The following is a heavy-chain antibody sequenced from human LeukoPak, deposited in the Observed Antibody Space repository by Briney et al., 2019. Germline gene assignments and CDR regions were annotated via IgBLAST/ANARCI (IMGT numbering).Heavy chain of an antibody. V-gene: IGHV3-30-3*01. Sequence: GGSLRLSCADSGCTFSSYAMHWVRQAPGKGLEWVEVISYDGSNKYYADSVKGRFTISRDNSKNTLYLQMNSLRAEDTAVYYCAKGADYSGWNGFGIWGQRIMVTVSS. J-gene: IGHJ3*02. D-gene: IGHD4-11*01. CDR3: AKGADYSGWNGFGI. CDR2: ISYDGSNK. CDR1: GCTFSSYA.